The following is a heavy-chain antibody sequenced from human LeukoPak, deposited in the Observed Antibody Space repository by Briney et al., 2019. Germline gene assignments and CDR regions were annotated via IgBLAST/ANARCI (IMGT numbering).Heavy chain of an antibody. CDR2: ISGSGDST. CDR1: GFTFSSYA. D-gene: IGHD6-19*01. V-gene: IGHV3-23*01. Sequence: GGSLRLSCAASGFTFSSYAMSWVRQAPGKGLEWVSAISGSGDSTYYADSVKGRFTISRDNSKNTLYLQMNSLRAEDTAVYYCAKSSGWYVGGFDYWGQGTLVTVSS. CDR3: AKSSGWYVGGFDY. J-gene: IGHJ4*02.